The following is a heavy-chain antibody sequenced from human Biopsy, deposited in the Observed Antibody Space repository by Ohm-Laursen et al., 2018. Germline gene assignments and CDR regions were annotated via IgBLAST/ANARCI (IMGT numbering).Heavy chain of an antibody. D-gene: IGHD3/OR15-3a*01. CDR3: GTAAYAPPYLDV. J-gene: IGHJ4*01. Sequence: SLRLSCAASGATLSGYAMNWVRLAPGKGLEWVSSITGGGNYINYADSVRRRFTISRDNSKNSDYLVMSSLRAEDTAVYFCGTAAYAPPYLDVWGQGTVVTVSS. CDR1: GATLSGYA. V-gene: IGHV3-21*06. CDR2: ITGGGNYI.